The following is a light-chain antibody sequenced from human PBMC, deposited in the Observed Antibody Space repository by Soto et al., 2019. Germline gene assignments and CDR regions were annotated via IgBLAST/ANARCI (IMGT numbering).Light chain of an antibody. CDR1: SSDVGAYDY. V-gene: IGLV2-14*01. J-gene: IGLJ2*01. Sequence: QSVLTQPASVSGSPGQSITISCTGTSSDVGAYDYVSWYQQHPGKAPKLLIYEVNYRPSEFSSRFSGSKSGNTASLTISGLQADDEADYYCSSYTSSNTVVFGGVTKVTVL. CDR3: SSYTSSNTVV. CDR2: EVN.